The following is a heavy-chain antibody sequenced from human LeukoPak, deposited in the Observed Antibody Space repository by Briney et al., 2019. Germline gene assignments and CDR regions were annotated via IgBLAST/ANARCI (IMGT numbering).Heavy chain of an antibody. D-gene: IGHD2-2*02. Sequence: GASVKVSCKASGYTFTSYYMHWVRQAPGQGLEWMGVVYPSGGSASYAQKFQGRVTMPRDTSTSTVYMELSSLRSEDTAVYYCAREIPSTFYFDYWGQGTLVTVSS. J-gene: IGHJ4*02. CDR3: AREIPSTFYFDY. CDR1: GYTFTSYY. V-gene: IGHV1-46*01. CDR2: VYPSGGSA.